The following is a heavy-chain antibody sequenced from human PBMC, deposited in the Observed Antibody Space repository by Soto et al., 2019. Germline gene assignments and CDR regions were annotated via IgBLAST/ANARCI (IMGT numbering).Heavy chain of an antibody. Sequence: EVQLLESGGGLVQPGGSLRLSCAASGFTFSSNAMSWVRQARGKGLEWVSANSGSGGSTYYADSVKGRFTISRDNSKNTLYLQMNSLRAEDTAVYYCAKDSSPYYDFWSGYENYFDYWGQGTLVTVSS. CDR1: GFTFSSNA. CDR2: NSGSGGST. J-gene: IGHJ4*02. D-gene: IGHD3-3*01. CDR3: AKDSSPYYDFWSGYENYFDY. V-gene: IGHV3-23*01.